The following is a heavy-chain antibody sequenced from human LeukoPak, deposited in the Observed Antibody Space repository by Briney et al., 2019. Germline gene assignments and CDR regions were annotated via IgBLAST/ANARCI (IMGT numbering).Heavy chain of an antibody. Sequence: GGSLRLSCAASGFTVSSNFMSWVRQAPGKGLEWVSRIKNDETNTDYADSVKGRFTISRDNAKNTLYLQMNSLGAEDTAVYYCARSASTSYSYMDVWGKGTTVTVSS. CDR2: IKNDETNT. CDR3: ARSASTSYSYMDV. V-gene: IGHV3-74*01. CDR1: GFTVSSNF. J-gene: IGHJ6*03. D-gene: IGHD4-11*01.